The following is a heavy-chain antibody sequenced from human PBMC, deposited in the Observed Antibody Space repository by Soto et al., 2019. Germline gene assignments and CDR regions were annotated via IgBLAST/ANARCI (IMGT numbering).Heavy chain of an antibody. Sequence: GESLRISCKGSGYIFTSYWIGWVRQMPGKGLEWMGIIYPGDSDTRYSPSFQGQVTISADKSISTAYLQWSSLKASDTAMYYCARHRHKRVITGTVGXCYKGVWGKXTTVTGS. CDR3: ARHRHKRVITGTVGXCYKGV. CDR1: GYIFTSYW. J-gene: IGHJ6*03. V-gene: IGHV5-51*01. CDR2: IYPGDSDT. D-gene: IGHD1-7*01.